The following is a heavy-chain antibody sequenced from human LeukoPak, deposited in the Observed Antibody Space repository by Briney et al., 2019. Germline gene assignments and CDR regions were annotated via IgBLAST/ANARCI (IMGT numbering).Heavy chain of an antibody. Sequence: SVKVSCKASGGTFSSYAISWVRQAPGQGLEWMGRIIPTLGIANYAQKFQGRVTITADKSTSTAYMELSSLRSEDTAVYYCAREGSSSWYFDYWGQGTLVTVSS. J-gene: IGHJ4*02. V-gene: IGHV1-69*04. CDR1: GGTFSSYA. CDR2: IIPTLGIA. D-gene: IGHD6-13*01. CDR3: AREGSSSWYFDY.